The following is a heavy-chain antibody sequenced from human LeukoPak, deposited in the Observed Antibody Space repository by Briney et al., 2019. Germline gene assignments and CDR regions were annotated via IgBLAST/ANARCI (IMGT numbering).Heavy chain of an antibody. J-gene: IGHJ4*02. Sequence: PGGSLRLSCAASGFTFSSYSMNWVRQAPGKGLEWVSSISSSSSYIYYADSVKGRFTISRDNAKNSLYLQMNSLRAEDTAVYYCARDRRGGSGSYYKGIGLWGQGTLVTVSS. D-gene: IGHD3-10*01. CDR2: ISSSSSYI. CDR1: GFTFSSYS. V-gene: IGHV3-21*01. CDR3: ARDRRGGSGSYYKGIGL.